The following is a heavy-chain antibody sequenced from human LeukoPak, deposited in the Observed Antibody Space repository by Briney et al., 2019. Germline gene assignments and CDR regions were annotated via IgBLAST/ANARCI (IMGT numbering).Heavy chain of an antibody. CDR1: GYSISSGYY. Sequence: SETLSLTCTVSGYSISSGYYWGWIRQPPGKGLEWIGSIYHSGSTYYNPSLMSRVTISVDTSKNQFSLKLSSVTAADTAVYYCARRWLQFRGLAPFDYWGQGTLVTVSS. CDR2: IYHSGST. CDR3: ARRWLQFRGLAPFDY. J-gene: IGHJ4*02. D-gene: IGHD5-24*01. V-gene: IGHV4-38-2*02.